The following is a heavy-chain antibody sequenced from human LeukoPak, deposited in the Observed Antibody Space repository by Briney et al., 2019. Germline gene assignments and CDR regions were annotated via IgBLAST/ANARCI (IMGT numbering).Heavy chain of an antibody. V-gene: IGHV4-30-4*07. CDR3: ARVGPLGLGSFPLIDY. J-gene: IGHJ4*02. CDR1: GGSISSGGYS. Sequence: SETLSLTCAVSGGSISSGGYSWSWIRQPPGKGLEWIGYIYYSGSTYYNPSLKSRVTISVDTSKNQFSLKLSSVTAADTAVYYCARVGPLGLGSFPLIDYWGQGTLVTVSS. D-gene: IGHD6-6*01. CDR2: IYYSGST.